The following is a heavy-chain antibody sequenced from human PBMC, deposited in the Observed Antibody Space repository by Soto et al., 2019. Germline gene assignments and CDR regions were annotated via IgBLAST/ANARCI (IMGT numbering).Heavy chain of an antibody. CDR3: ARGDWNDYFYNGMDV. D-gene: IGHD1-1*01. CDR1: GGSINNYY. J-gene: IGHJ6*02. CDR2: MYYSGDT. V-gene: IGHV4-59*01. Sequence: QVQLQESGPGLVKPSETLSLTCTVSGGSINNYYWVWLRQPPGEGLEWIGHMYYSGDTDYNPSLRTRVARSVATSKNRFSLRLTSVTAADTAVYYCARGDWNDYFYNGMDVWGQGTTVIVSS.